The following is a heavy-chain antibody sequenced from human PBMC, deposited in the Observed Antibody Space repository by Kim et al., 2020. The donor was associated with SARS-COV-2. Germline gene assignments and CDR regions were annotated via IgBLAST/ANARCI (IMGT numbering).Heavy chain of an antibody. Sequence: GGSLRLSCAASGFTFSSYSMNWVRQAPGKALEWVSSISSSSSYIYYADSVKGRFTISRDNAKNSLYLQMNSLRAEDTAVYYCARGGYCSSTSCLDYWGQGTLVTVSS. V-gene: IGHV3-21*01. CDR3: ARGGYCSSTSCLDY. CDR1: GFTFSSYS. CDR2: ISSSSSYI. D-gene: IGHD2-2*01. J-gene: IGHJ4*02.